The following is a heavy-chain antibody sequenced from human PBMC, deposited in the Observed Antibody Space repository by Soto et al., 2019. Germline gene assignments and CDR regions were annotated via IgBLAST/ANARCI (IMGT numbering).Heavy chain of an antibody. J-gene: IGHJ4*02. V-gene: IGHV1-69*01. CDR1: GGTFSSYA. CDR3: ARDSGRFGSGWYLPWSY. CDR2: IIPIFGTA. Sequence: QVQLVQSGAEVKKPGSSVKVSCKASGGTFSSYAISWVRQAPGQGLEWMGGIIPIFGTANYAQKFQGRVTITADESTSTAYMELSSLRSEDTDVSYCARDSGRFGSGWYLPWSYWGQGTLVTVSS. D-gene: IGHD6-19*01.